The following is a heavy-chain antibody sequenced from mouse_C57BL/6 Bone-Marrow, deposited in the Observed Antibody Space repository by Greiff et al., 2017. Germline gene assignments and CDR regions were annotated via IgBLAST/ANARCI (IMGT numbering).Heavy chain of an antibody. CDR3: ARGFYYYGSYAMDY. CDR2: ISDGGSYT. J-gene: IGHJ4*01. CDR1: GFTFSSYA. D-gene: IGHD1-1*01. Sequence: DVMLVESGGGLVKPGGSLKLSCAASGFTFSSYAMSWVRQTPEKRLEWVATISDGGSYTYYPDNVKGRFTISRDNAKNNLYLQMSHLKSEDTAMYYCARGFYYYGSYAMDYWGQGTSVTVSS. V-gene: IGHV5-4*03.